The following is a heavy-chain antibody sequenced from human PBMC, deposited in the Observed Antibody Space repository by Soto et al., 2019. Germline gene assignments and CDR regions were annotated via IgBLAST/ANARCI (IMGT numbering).Heavy chain of an antibody. CDR3: TRDASRDSSARGWLDP. Sequence: GSLRLSCAASGFTFRSFTMNWVRQAPGKGLEWVSTISSNSAYIYYTDALRGRFTSSRDNAKNSLHLQMNSLRAEDTAVYYCTRDASRDSSARGWLDPCGQGTMVTVYS. CDR2: ISSNSAYI. J-gene: IGHJ5*02. V-gene: IGHV3-21*01. D-gene: IGHD6-13*01. CDR1: GFTFRSFT.